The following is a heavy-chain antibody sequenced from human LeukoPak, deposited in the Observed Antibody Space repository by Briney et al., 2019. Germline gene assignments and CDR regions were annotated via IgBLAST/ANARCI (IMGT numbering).Heavy chain of an antibody. CDR2: ISAYNGNT. V-gene: IGHV1-18*01. D-gene: IGHD2-21*02. CDR3: ARRPPYCGGDCYADY. CDR1: GYTFTSYG. J-gene: IGHJ4*02. Sequence: ASVEVSCKASGYTFTSYGISWVRQAPGQGLEWMGWISAYNGNTNYAQKLQGRVTMTTDTSTSTAYMELRSLRSDDTAVYYCARRPPYCGGDCYADYWGQGTLVTVSS.